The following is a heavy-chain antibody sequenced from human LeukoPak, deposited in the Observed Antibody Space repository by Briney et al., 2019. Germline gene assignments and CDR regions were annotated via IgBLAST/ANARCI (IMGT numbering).Heavy chain of an antibody. CDR2: FDPEDGET. CDR3: ATGFTIFGVVIMSYFDY. D-gene: IGHD3-3*01. CDR1: GYTLTELS. Sequence: ASVKVSCKVSGYTLTELSMHWVRQAPGKGLEWMGGFDPEDGETIYAQKFQGRVTMTEDTSTDTAYMELSSPRSEDTAVYYCATGFTIFGVVIMSYFDYWGQGTLVIVSS. V-gene: IGHV1-24*01. J-gene: IGHJ4*02.